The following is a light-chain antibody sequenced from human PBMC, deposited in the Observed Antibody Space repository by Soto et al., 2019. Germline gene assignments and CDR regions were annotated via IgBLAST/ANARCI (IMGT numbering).Light chain of an antibody. V-gene: IGLV2-11*01. CDR1: RNDVGTYDR. CDR2: DVI. Sequence: QSALTQPRSVSGSPGQSVTISCTGTRNDVGTYDRVSWYQQSPGTAPKLIIYDVIKRPSGVPDRFSGSKSGTASLTVSGLLTEDEADYYCCSYAGNYIYVFGSGTKLTVL. J-gene: IGLJ1*01. CDR3: CSYAGNYIYV.